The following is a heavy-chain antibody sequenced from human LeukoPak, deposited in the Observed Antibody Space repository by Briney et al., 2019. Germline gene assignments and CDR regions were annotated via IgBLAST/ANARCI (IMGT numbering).Heavy chain of an antibody. CDR1: RFTFSSYA. V-gene: IGHV3-23*01. J-gene: IGHJ4*02. CDR2: IGGSDVNT. CDR3: ARDTYGSGNSYNAPLDY. Sequence: GGSLRLSCAASRFTFSSYAMSWVRQAPGKGLEWVSTIGGSDVNTYYADSVKGRFTISRDNSKNTLYLHMNSLRAEDTAMYYCARDTYGSGNSYNAPLDYWGQGTLVTVSS. D-gene: IGHD3-10*01.